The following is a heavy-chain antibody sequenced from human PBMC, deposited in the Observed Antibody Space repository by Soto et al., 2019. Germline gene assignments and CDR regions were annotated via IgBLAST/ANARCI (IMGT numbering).Heavy chain of an antibody. D-gene: IGHD6-6*01. CDR1: GFTFSSYW. V-gene: IGHV3-7*01. J-gene: IGHJ6*02. CDR3: AREDSSSSDNYYSYGMDV. CDR2: IKQDGSEK. Sequence: GGSLRLSCAASGFTFSSYWMSWVRQAPGKGLEWVANIKQDGSEKYYVDSVKGRFTISRDNAKNSLYLQMNSLRAEDTAVYYCAREDSSSSDNYYSYGMDVWGQGTTVTVSS.